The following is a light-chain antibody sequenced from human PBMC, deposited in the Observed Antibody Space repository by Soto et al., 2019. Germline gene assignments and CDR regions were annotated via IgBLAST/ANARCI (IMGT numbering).Light chain of an antibody. CDR1: QSVVSK. V-gene: IGKV3-15*01. Sequence: EIVMTQSPATLSVSPGVRATLSCRASQSVVSKLAWYQQKPGQAPRLLIYGASTRATGIPARFSGSGSGTEFTLTISSLQSEDSAFYYCQEYYNWRRSTFGGGTKVDIK. J-gene: IGKJ4*01. CDR3: QEYYNWRRST. CDR2: GAS.